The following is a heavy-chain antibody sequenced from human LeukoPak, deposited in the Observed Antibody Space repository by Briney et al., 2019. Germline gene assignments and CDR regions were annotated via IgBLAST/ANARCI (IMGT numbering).Heavy chain of an antibody. D-gene: IGHD5-12*01. V-gene: IGHV4-39*01. CDR3: ARGRGYSGYGLLGYYYMDV. CDR1: GGSISSSSYY. Sequence: PSETLSLTCTVSGGSISSSSYYWGWIRQPPGKGLEWIGSIYYSGSTSYNPSLKSRVTISVDTSKNQFSLKLSSVTAADTAVYYCARGRGYSGYGLLGYYYMDVWGKGTTVTVSS. J-gene: IGHJ6*03. CDR2: IYYSGST.